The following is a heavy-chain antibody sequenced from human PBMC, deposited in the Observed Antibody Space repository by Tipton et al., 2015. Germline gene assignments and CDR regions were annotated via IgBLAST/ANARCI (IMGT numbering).Heavy chain of an antibody. Sequence: TLSPTCSVSSDSISKYYWSWIRQPPGKELEWIGYIQYSGSTNYNPSLKSRVTISVDTSKTQFSPKMSSVTASDTAVYYCARARGRHGGLFDSWGQGILVTVSS. CDR2: IQYSGST. D-gene: IGHD4-23*01. V-gene: IGHV4-59*07. CDR3: ARARGRHGGLFDS. J-gene: IGHJ4*02. CDR1: SDSISKYY.